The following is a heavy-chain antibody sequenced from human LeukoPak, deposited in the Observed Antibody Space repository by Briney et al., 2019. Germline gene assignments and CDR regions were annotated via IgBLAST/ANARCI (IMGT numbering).Heavy chain of an antibody. CDR2: LYTDDNT. Sequence: PGGSLRLSCTASGVTVSSNYMNWVRQAPGKGLEWVSILYTDDNTNYADSVKGRFTISRDTSKNTLYLQMNSLRAEDTAVYYCAKESLNGDHGYYYMDVWGKGTTVTVSS. J-gene: IGHJ6*03. CDR3: AKESLNGDHGYYYMDV. V-gene: IGHV3-53*01. D-gene: IGHD4-17*01. CDR1: GVTVSSNY.